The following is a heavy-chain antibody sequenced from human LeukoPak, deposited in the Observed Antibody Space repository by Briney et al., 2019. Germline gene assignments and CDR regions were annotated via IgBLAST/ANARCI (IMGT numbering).Heavy chain of an antibody. CDR2: IRSKDYGGTI. V-gene: IGHV3-49*03. CDR1: GFTFGGYA. J-gene: IGHJ6*04. CDR3: ARQHRAEV. Sequence: GGSLRLSCTASGFTFGGYAMIWFRQAAGKGLEWVGFIRSKDYGGTIEYAAFVKGRFTISRDDSKSIAYLQMNSLKTEDTAVYYCARQHRAEVLGKGTTVTVSS.